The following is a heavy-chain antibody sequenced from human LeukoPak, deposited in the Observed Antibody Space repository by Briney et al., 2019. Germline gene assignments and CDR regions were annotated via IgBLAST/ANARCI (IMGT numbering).Heavy chain of an antibody. J-gene: IGHJ4*02. CDR1: GYTFTSYG. CDR2: SSAYNGNT. V-gene: IGHV1-18*01. CDR3: ARAWDYGSGSYYNY. Sequence: ASVKVSCKASGYTFTSYGISWVRQAPGQGLEWMGWSSAYNGNTNYAQKLQGRVTMTTDTSTSTAYMELRSLRSDDTAVYYCARAWDYGSGSYYNYWGQGTLVTVSS. D-gene: IGHD3-10*01.